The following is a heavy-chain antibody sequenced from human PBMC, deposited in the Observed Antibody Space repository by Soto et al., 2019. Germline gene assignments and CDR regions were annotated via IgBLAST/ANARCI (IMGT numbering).Heavy chain of an antibody. CDR3: ARDKDRQQFGGNYGYGIDV. CDR1: GGTFGNSA. CDR2: IIPTFPTP. J-gene: IGHJ6*02. D-gene: IGHD3-10*01. Sequence: QVQLVQSGAEVKKPGSSVTVSCKASGGTFGNSAISWVRQAPGQGLEWMGGIIPTFPTPDYAQKFQGRVTITAEESTGTAYMELTSRRAEDTPFYYCARDKDRQQFGGNYGYGIDVWGQGTKSPSP. V-gene: IGHV1-69*12.